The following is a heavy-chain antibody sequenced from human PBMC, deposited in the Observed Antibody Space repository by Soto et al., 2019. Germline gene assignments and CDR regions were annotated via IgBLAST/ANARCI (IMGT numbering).Heavy chain of an antibody. CDR1: GFTFSSYA. Sequence: GGSLRLSCAASGFTFSSYAMSWVRQAPGKGLEWVSAISGSGGSTYYADSVKGRFTISRDNSKNTPYLQMNSLRAEDTAVYYCAKDVSYSSSWYDYWGQGTLVTVSS. V-gene: IGHV3-23*01. CDR2: ISGSGGST. J-gene: IGHJ4*02. D-gene: IGHD6-13*01. CDR3: AKDVSYSSSWYDY.